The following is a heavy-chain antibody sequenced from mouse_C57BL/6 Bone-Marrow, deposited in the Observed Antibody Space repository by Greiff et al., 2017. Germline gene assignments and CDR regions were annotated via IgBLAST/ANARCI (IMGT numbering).Heavy chain of an antibody. D-gene: IGHD2-2*01. CDR2: ISNLAYSI. V-gene: IGHV5-15*01. CDR3: ARWLVRAMDY. J-gene: IGHJ4*01. Sequence: EVQLVESGGGLVQPGGSLKLSCAASGFTFSDYGMAWVRQAPRKWPEWVAFISNLAYSIYYADTVTGRFTISRENAKKPLYLGMSSLRSEDTAMYYCARWLVRAMDYWGQGTSVTVSS. CDR1: GFTFSDYG.